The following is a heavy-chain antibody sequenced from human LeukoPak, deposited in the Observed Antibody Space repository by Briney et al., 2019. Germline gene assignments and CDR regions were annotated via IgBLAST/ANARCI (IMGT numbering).Heavy chain of an antibody. CDR1: GGSISSSSYY. D-gene: IGHD3-10*01. Sequence: SETLSLTCTVSGGSISSSSYYWGWIRQPPGKGLEWIGYIYYSGSTNYNPSLKSRVTISVDTSKNQFSLKLSYVTAADTAVYYCARDRYYGSGSQVDYYYYMDVWGKGTTVTVSS. CDR3: ARDRYYGSGSQVDYYYYMDV. J-gene: IGHJ6*03. CDR2: IYYSGST. V-gene: IGHV4-61*01.